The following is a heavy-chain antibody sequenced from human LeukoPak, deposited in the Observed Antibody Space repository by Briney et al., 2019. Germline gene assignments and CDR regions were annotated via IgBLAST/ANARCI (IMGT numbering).Heavy chain of an antibody. CDR3: ARPIAAAGPFDY. D-gene: IGHD6-13*01. CDR2: IWNDGSDK. CDR1: GFTFSSYG. Sequence: PGRSPRLFCAASGFTFSSYGIDWARPAPGKGLGGGAGIWNDGSDKYYADSVKGRFTISRDNSKNTLYLQMNSLRAEDTAVYYCARPIAAAGPFDYWGQGTLVTVSS. V-gene: IGHV3-33*01. J-gene: IGHJ4*02.